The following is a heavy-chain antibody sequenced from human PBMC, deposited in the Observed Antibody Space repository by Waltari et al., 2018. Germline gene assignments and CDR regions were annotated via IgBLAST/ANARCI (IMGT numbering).Heavy chain of an antibody. Sequence: QVQLVESGGGVVQPGRSLRLSCAASGFTFNNFAMHWVRQAPGKGLEWVALISFDGAKIYYPDSVRGRFTISRDNSKNTLYLQMESLKPEDTGVYYCARGGNVVVILAATLDYWGQGALVTVSS. CDR1: GFTFNNFA. J-gene: IGHJ4*02. D-gene: IGHD2-15*01. CDR3: ARGGNVVVILAATLDY. V-gene: IGHV3-30-3*01. CDR2: ISFDGAKI.